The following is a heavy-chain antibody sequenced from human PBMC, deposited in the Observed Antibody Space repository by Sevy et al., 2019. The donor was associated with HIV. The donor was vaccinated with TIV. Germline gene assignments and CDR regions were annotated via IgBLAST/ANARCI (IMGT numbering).Heavy chain of an antibody. V-gene: IGHV1-18*04. J-gene: IGHJ4*02. D-gene: IGHD3-3*01. Sequence: ASVKVSCKASGYIFSNYGISWVRQAPGQGLEWMGWISAYNGNTNYAQKLQGRVTMTTDTSTDTAYMELRSLRSDDTAVYYCARVKGGYDTLFDYWGQGTLVTVS. CDR2: ISAYNGNT. CDR1: GYIFSNYG. CDR3: ARVKGGYDTLFDY.